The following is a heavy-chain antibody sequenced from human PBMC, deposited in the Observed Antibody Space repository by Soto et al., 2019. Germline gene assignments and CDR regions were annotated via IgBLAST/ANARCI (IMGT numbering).Heavy chain of an antibody. CDR2: IKQDGSEK. CDR1: GFTFSSYW. CDR3: ARDHRGADYDFWSGSLNYYFDY. D-gene: IGHD3-3*01. J-gene: IGHJ4*02. V-gene: IGHV3-7*01. Sequence: GGSLRLSCAASGFTFSSYWMSWVRQAPGKGLEWVANIKQDGSEKYYVGSVKGRFTISRDNAKNSLYLQMNSLRAEDTAVYYCARDHRGADYDFWSGSLNYYFDYWGQGTLVTVSS.